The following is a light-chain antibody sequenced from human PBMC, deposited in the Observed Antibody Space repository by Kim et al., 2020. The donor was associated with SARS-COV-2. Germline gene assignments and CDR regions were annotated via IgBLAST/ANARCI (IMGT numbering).Light chain of an antibody. CDR3: QVCYSNSDQVV. CDR1: NIGMKS. Sequence: SYELTQTPSVSVAPGKTASITCGGNNIGMKSVHWYQLKPGQAPRLVINYDNNRRSGIPVRVSGFNSGDTATLTISRVEVGDEAVYYCQVCYSNSDQVVFG. CDR2: YDN. V-gene: IGLV3-21*01. J-gene: IGLJ3*02.